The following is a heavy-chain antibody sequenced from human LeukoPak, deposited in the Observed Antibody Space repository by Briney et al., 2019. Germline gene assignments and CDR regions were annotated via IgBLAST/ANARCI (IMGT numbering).Heavy chain of an antibody. J-gene: IGHJ4*02. Sequence: PGGSLRLSCAASGFTFSSYAMHWVRQAPGKGLEWVALISYDANKQFQSDSVKGRFTISRDNAKNSLYLQMNSLRAEDTAVYYCARGRYDLDYWGQGTLVTVSS. CDR2: ISYDANKQ. CDR1: GFTFSSYA. D-gene: IGHD5-12*01. CDR3: ARGRYDLDY. V-gene: IGHV3-30-3*01.